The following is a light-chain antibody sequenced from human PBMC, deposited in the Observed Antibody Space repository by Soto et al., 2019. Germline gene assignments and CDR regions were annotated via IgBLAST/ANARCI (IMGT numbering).Light chain of an antibody. Sequence: QSALTQPASVSGSPGQSITISCAGTSSDVGGYNYVSWYQQHPGKAPKLMIYEVSNRPSGVSNRFSGSKSGNTASLTISGLQAADEADYYCSSYTSSSTPHVVFGGGTKVTVL. J-gene: IGLJ2*01. V-gene: IGLV2-14*01. CDR1: SSDVGGYNY. CDR2: EVS. CDR3: SSYTSSSTPHVV.